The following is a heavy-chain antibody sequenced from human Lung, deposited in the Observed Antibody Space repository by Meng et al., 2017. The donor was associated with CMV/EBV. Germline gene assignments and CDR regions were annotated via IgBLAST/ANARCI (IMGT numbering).Heavy chain of an antibody. CDR3: AGASAVVAGKYYFDY. D-gene: IGHD6-19*01. CDR1: GFTFSSYS. CDR2: ISSSSSYI. Sequence: GESXKISCAASGFTFSSYSMNWVRQAPGKGLEWVSSISSSSSYIYYADSVKGRFTISRDNAKNSLYLQMNSLRAEDTAEYYGAGASAVVAGKYYFDYWGQGTLVTVSS. J-gene: IGHJ4*02. V-gene: IGHV3-21*01.